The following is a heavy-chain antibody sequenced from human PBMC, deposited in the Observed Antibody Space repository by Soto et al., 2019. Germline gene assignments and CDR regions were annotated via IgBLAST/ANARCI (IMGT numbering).Heavy chain of an antibody. D-gene: IGHD3-22*01. CDR1: GYTFRSYG. V-gene: IGHV1-18*04. J-gene: IGHJ4*02. CDR3: ARDWSRYYDNSALIWFY. CDR2: ISAYNGDT. Sequence: ASVKVSCKAAGYTFRSYGISWVRRAPGQGLEWVGWISAYNGDTHYAPKFQDRITLTTETSTDTAYIELRSLRLDDTAVYYCARDWSRYYDNSALIWFYWGQGSLVTVSS.